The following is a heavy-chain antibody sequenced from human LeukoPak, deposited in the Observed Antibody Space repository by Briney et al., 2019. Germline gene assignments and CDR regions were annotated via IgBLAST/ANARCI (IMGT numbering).Heavy chain of an antibody. CDR1: GESFSGYY. CDR2: INQSGRT. J-gene: IGHJ4*02. CDR3: ARGRDSGSGSLTLDY. D-gene: IGHD3-10*01. V-gene: IGHV4-34*01. Sequence: SETLSLTCAVYGESFSGYYWSWIRQPPGKGLEWIGEINQSGRTNYKPSLKSRVTISADTSKNQFSLKLSSVTVADTAVYYCARGRDSGSGSLTLDYWGQGTLVTVSS.